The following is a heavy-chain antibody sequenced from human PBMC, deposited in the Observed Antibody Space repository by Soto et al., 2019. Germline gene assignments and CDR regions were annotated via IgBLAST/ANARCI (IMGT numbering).Heavy chain of an antibody. CDR3: ARLPYYDSSGYSRDNGPNYYYYYGMDV. CDR1: GYSFTSYW. CDR2: IYPGDPDT. J-gene: IGHJ6*02. D-gene: IGHD3-22*01. V-gene: IGHV5-51*01. Sequence: GESLKISCKGSGYSFTSYWIGWVRQMPGKGLEWMGIIYPGDPDTRYSPSFQGQVTISADKSISTAYLQWSSLKASDTAMYYCARLPYYDSSGYSRDNGPNYYYYYGMDVWGQGTTVTVSS.